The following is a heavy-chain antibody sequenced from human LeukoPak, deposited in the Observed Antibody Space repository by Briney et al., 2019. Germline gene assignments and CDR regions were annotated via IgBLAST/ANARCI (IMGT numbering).Heavy chain of an antibody. CDR3: ARPGGEIAAAAKSGYYFDY. CDR2: IWYDGSNK. D-gene: IGHD6-13*01. J-gene: IGHJ4*02. CDR1: GFTFSSYG. Sequence: GRSLRLSCAASGFTFSSYGMHWVRQAPGKGLEWVAVIWYDGSNKYYADSVKGRFTISRDNSKNTLYLQMNSLRAEDTAVYYCARPGGEIAAAAKSGYYFDYWGQGTLVTVSS. V-gene: IGHV3-33*01.